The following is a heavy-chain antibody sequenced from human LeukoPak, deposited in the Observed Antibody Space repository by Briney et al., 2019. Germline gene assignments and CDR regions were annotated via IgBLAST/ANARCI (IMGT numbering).Heavy chain of an antibody. CDR1: GYSFTSYW. D-gene: IGHD3-3*01. CDR3: VRLLGGVTVFGEIKPADFFDY. V-gene: IGHV5-51*01. Sequence: NLGESLKISCKGSGYSFTSYWIGWVRQMPGKGLEWMGIIYPGDSDTRYSPSFQGQVTISSDTSITTAYLQRSSLEASDTAMYYCVRLLGGVTVFGEIKPADFFDYWGQGTLVTVSS. CDR2: IYPGDSDT. J-gene: IGHJ4*02.